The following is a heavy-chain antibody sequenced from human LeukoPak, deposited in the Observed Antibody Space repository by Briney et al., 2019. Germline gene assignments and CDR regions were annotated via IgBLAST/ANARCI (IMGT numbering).Heavy chain of an antibody. CDR2: IYPGDSDT. V-gene: IGHV5-51*01. CDR1: GYSFTSYW. J-gene: IGHJ5*02. D-gene: IGHD6-19*01. CDR3: AVAVAGHYNWFDP. Sequence: GESLKISCQGSGYSFTSYWIGWVRQMPGKGLEWMGIIYPGDSDTRYSPSFQGQVTISADKSISTAYLQWSSLKASDTAMYYCAVAVAGHYNWFDPWGQGTLVTVSS.